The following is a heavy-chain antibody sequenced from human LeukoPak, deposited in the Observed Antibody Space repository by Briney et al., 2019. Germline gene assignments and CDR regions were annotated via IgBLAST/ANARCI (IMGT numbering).Heavy chain of an antibody. CDR3: ARFGVDYDMDV. D-gene: IGHD3-16*01. J-gene: IGHJ6*02. V-gene: IGHV4-59*11. CDR2: IHYSGRP. CDR1: GGSISGHY. Sequence: PSETLSLTCTVSGGSISGHYWTWIRQPPGKGLEWIGQIHYSGRPDFNPSLKSRVTISVDTSKNQLSLKVTSVTGADTAVYYCARFGVDYDMDVWGQGTTVTVSS.